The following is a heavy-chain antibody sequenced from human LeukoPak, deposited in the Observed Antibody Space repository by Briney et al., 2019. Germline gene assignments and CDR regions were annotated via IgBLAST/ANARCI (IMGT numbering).Heavy chain of an antibody. CDR3: ARPYCSSASCSRWFDP. CDR1: GYTFTAYD. J-gene: IGHJ5*02. V-gene: IGHV1-8*03. Sequence: ASVKVSCKASGYTFTAYDINWVRQATGQGLEWIGWMNPKSGNTGYAQKFQARVTFTMNASITTAYMEMNSLTSEDTAIYYCARPYCSSASCSRWFDPWGQGTLVTVSS. CDR2: MNPKSGNT. D-gene: IGHD2-2*01.